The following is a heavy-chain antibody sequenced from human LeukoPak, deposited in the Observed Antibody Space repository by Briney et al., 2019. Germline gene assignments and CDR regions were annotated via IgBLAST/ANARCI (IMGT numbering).Heavy chain of an antibody. CDR1: GGSISGYY. V-gene: IGHV4-59*08. CDR2: IYYSGST. CDR3: ARLGTGSWSYYYYYGMDV. D-gene: IGHD6-13*01. J-gene: IGHJ6*02. Sequence: PSETLSLTCTVSGGSISGYYWSWIRQPPGKGLEWIGYIYYSGSTNYNPSLKSRVTISVDTSKNQFSLKLSSVTAADTAVYYCARLGTGSWSYYYYYGMDVWGQGTTVTVSS.